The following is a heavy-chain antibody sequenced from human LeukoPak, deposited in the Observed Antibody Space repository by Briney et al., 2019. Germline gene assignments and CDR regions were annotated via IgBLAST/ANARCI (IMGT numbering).Heavy chain of an antibody. Sequence: ASVKVSCKASGYIFTNYGISWVRQAPGQGLEWMGWIGSYNGETNYAQKFQGRVTMTTDTSTSTVYMELRSLTSDDTAVYYCARVGVVGATGPDYWGQGTLVTVSS. CDR2: IGSYNGET. V-gene: IGHV1-18*01. J-gene: IGHJ4*02. CDR1: GYIFTNYG. CDR3: ARVGVVGATGPDY. D-gene: IGHD1-26*01.